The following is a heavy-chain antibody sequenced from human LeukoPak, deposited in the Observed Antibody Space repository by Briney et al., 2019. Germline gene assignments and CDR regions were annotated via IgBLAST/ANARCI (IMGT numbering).Heavy chain of an antibody. D-gene: IGHD3-16*02. Sequence: SETLSLTCTVSGYSISSGYYWGWIRQPPGKGLEWIGSIYHIGSTYYNPSLKSRVTISVDMSKNQFSLNLSSVTAADTAVYYCARDRGIMTTFGGVVAKGAHYWGQGTLVTVSS. CDR2: IYHIGST. CDR1: GYSISSGYY. J-gene: IGHJ4*02. CDR3: ARDRGIMTTFGGVVAKGAHY. V-gene: IGHV4-38-2*02.